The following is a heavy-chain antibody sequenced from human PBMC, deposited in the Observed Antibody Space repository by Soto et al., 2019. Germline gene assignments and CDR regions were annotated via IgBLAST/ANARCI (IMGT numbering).Heavy chain of an antibody. J-gene: IGHJ6*02. V-gene: IGHV1-69*01. Sequence: QVQLVQSGAEVKKPGSSVQVSCKASGGTFTSYAISWVRQAPGHGLAWMGGLSPLFRTANYAQKFQGRVTSTADESTSTAYMELSSLRFEDTAVYYCARGVVTAPPYNYYYGMDVWGQGTTVTVSS. D-gene: IGHD2-2*01. CDR3: ARGVVTAPPYNYYYGMDV. CDR2: LSPLFRTA. CDR1: GGTFTSYA.